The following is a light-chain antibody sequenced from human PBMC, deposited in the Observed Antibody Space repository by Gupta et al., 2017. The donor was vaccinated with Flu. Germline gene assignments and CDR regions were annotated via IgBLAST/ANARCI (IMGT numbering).Light chain of an antibody. V-gene: IGKV1-5*03. CDR2: KAS. Sequence: DIQMTQSPSTLSASVGDRVTITCRASQSISSWLAWYQQKPGKAPKLLIYKASSLESGVPSRFSGSGSGTEITRTISSLQPDDFATYYCQQYNSDSTFGQGTKVEIK. J-gene: IGKJ1*01. CDR3: QQYNSDST. CDR1: QSISSW.